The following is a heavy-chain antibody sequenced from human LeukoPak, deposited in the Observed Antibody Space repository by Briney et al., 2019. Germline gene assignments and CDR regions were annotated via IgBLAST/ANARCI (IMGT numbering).Heavy chain of an antibody. CDR2: IYSGGNT. D-gene: IGHD2-2*01. Sequence: PGGSLRLSCAASGFTVSSNYMTWVRQAPGKGLEWVSVIYSGGNTYYADSVKGRFTISRDNSKNTLYLQMNSLRAEDTAVYYCAKDLSSYAHVDFDYWGQGTLVTVSS. CDR3: AKDLSSYAHVDFDY. V-gene: IGHV3-53*01. J-gene: IGHJ4*02. CDR1: GFTVSSNY.